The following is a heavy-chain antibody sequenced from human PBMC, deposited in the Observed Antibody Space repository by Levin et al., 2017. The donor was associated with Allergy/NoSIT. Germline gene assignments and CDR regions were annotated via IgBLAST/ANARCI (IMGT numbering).Heavy chain of an antibody. CDR2: INAGNGNT. CDR3: ARDAAPHYDILTGYYRVPTSDAFDS. D-gene: IGHD3-9*01. J-gene: IGHJ3*02. V-gene: IGHV1-3*01. CDR1: GYTFTSYA. Sequence: GESLKISCKASGYTFTSYAMHWVRQAPGQRLEWMGWINAGNGNTKYSQKFQGRVTITRDTSASTAYMELSSLRSEDTAVYYCARDAAPHYDILTGYYRVPTSDAFDSWGQGTMVTVSS.